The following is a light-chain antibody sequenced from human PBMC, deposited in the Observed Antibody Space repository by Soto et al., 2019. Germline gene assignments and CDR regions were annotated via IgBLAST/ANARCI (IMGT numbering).Light chain of an antibody. CDR2: DAS. V-gene: IGKV3-11*01. CDR3: QQRSSWPHVT. CDR1: QSVSSN. Sequence: EIVITQSPSTLSVAPGERATLSCRASQSVSSNLAWYQQKPGQAPRLLVYDASNRATGIPARFSGSGSGTDFTLSISNLESEDSAVYFCQQRSSWPHVTFGQGTRLEIK. J-gene: IGKJ5*01.